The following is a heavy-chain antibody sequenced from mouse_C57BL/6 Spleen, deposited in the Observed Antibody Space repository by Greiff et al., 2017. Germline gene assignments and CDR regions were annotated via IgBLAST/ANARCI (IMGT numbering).Heavy chain of an antibody. J-gene: IGHJ2*01. CDR1: GYTFTDYY. V-gene: IGHV1-26*01. CDR3: ARGGGYDGYFDY. CDR2: INPNNGGT. D-gene: IGHD2-2*01. Sequence: VQLKQSGPELVKPGASVKISCKASGYTFTDYYMNWVKQSHGKSLEWIGDINPNNGGTSYNQKFKGKATLTVDKSSSTAYMELRSLTSEDSAVYYCARGGGYDGYFDYWGQGTTLTVSS.